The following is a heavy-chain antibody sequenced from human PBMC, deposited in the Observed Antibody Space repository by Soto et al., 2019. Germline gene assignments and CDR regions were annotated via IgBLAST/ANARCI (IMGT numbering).Heavy chain of an antibody. Sequence: SATLSLTCTVSGGSISSSSYYWGWIRQPPGKGLEWIGSIFYSGSTYYNPSLKSRVTISVDTSKNQFSLKLSSVTAADTAVYYCARQGGGSGQYYMDVWGKGTTVTVSS. D-gene: IGHD3-10*01. CDR2: IFYSGST. CDR1: GGSISSSSYY. J-gene: IGHJ6*03. CDR3: ARQGGGSGQYYMDV. V-gene: IGHV4-39*01.